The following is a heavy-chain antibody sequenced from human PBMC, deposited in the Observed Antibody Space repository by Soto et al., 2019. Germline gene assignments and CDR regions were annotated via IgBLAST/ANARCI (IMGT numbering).Heavy chain of an antibody. Sequence: PSETLSLTCTVSCGSISSSSSYWGWIRQPPGKGLEWIGTIYSGSTYYNPSLKSRVTISVDTSKNQFSLHLKSVTAADAAVYYCAIDRSRELLGLETTVWGQGTRATVSS. D-gene: IGHD1-26*01. CDR1: CGSISSSSSY. J-gene: IGHJ4*02. CDR3: AIDRSRELLGLETTV. CDR2: IYSGST. V-gene: IGHV4-39*07.